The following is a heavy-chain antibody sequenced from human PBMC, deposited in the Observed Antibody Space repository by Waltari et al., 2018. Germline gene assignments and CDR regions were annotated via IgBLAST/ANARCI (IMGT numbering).Heavy chain of an antibody. V-gene: IGHV3-23*01. D-gene: IGHD3-22*01. CDR1: GFTFSSYA. CDR3: AMAYSSGYYYYFDS. Sequence: EVQLLESGGGLVQPGGSLRLSCAASGFTFSSYAMSWVRQAPGKGLEWVSAISGSGGSTYYAVSVKGRFTISRDNSKNTLYLQMNSLRAEDTAIYYCAMAYSSGYYYYFDSWGQGTLVTVSS. CDR2: ISGSGGST. J-gene: IGHJ4*02.